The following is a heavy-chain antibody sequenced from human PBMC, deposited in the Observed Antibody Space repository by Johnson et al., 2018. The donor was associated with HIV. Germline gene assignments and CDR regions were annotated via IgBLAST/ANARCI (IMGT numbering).Heavy chain of an antibody. J-gene: IGHJ3*01. Sequence: VQLVESGGGLIQPGGSLRLSCAASGFTVSSNYMSWVRQAPGRGLEWVSVIYSGGSIYYTDSVKGRFTISRDTSRNTVSLQMNSLRVEDTAVYYCARAVLWFGDHGFDVWGQGTMVTVSS. CDR1: GFTVSSNY. CDR2: IYSGGSI. D-gene: IGHD3-10*01. V-gene: IGHV3-53*01. CDR3: ARAVLWFGDHGFDV.